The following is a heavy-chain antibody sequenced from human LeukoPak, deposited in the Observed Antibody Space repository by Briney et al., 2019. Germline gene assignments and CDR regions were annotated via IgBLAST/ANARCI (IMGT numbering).Heavy chain of an antibody. J-gene: IGHJ4*02. CDR1: KYTFTSYD. Sequence: ASVKVSCKASKYTFTSYDINWVRQATGQGLEWMGWMNPNSGNTGYAQKFQGRVSMTRNTSISTAYMELSSLRSEDTAVYYCARDRGYAYFIDYWGQGTLVTVSS. V-gene: IGHV1-8*01. D-gene: IGHD3-16*01. CDR3: ARDRGYAYFIDY. CDR2: MNPNSGNT.